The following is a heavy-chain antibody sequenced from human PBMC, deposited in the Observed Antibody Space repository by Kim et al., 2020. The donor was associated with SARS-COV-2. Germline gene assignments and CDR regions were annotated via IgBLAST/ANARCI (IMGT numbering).Heavy chain of an antibody. CDR2: IYYSGST. CDR3: ARHGIAAAKRQVARGYNWFDP. Sequence: SETLSLTCTVSGGSISSSSYYWGWIRQPPGKGLEWIGSIYYSGSTYYNPSLKSRVTISVDTSKNQFSLKLSSVTAADAAVYYCARHGIAAAKRQVARGYNWFDPWGQGTLVTVSS. D-gene: IGHD6-13*01. CDR1: GGSISSSSYY. V-gene: IGHV4-39*01. J-gene: IGHJ5*02.